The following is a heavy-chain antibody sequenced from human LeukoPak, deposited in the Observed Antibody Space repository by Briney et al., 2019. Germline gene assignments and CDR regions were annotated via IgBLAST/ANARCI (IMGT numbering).Heavy chain of an antibody. Sequence: SETLSLTCTVSGGSISSYYWSWIRQPAGKGLEWIGRIHTSGSTNYNPSLKSRATISIDTSKNQFSLKLSSVTAADTAMYYCAREYTLYRSGWFLDYWGQGTVVTVSS. CDR1: GGSISSYY. CDR2: IHTSGST. J-gene: IGHJ4*02. CDR3: AREYTLYRSGWFLDY. D-gene: IGHD6-19*01. V-gene: IGHV4-4*07.